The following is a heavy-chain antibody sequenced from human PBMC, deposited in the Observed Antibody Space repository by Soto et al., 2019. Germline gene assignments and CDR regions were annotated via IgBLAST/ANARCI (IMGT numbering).Heavy chain of an antibody. D-gene: IGHD2-2*01. CDR2: ISGSGGST. J-gene: IGHJ6*02. CDR3: AKDGGGDIVAVPAVPYYYYYGMDV. CDR1: GFTFSSYA. V-gene: IGHV3-23*01. Sequence: EVQLLESGGGLVQPGGSLRLSCAASGFTFSSYAMSWVRQAPGKGLEWVSAISGSGGSTYYADSVKGRFTISRDNSKNTLYLQMNSLRAEDTAVYYCAKDGGGDIVAVPAVPYYYYYGMDVWGQGTTVTVSS.